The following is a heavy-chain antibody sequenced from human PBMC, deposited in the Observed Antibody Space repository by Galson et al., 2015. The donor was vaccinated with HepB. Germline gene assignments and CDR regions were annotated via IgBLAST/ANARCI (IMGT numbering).Heavy chain of an antibody. J-gene: IGHJ4*02. D-gene: IGHD3-3*01. CDR2: ISGRGGST. V-gene: IGHV3-23*01. Sequence: SLRLSCAASGFTFSSYAMNWVRQAPGKGLEWVSAISGRGGSTYYADSVKGRFTISRDSSKNTLYLQMNSLRAEDTAVYYCAKAFAISGVDDPFDYWGQGTLVTVSS. CDR3: AKAFAISGVDDPFDY. CDR1: GFTFSSYA.